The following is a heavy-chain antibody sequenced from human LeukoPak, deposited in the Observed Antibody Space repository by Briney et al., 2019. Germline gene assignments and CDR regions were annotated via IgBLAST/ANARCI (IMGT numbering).Heavy chain of an antibody. J-gene: IGHJ4*02. CDR1: GGTFSSYA. V-gene: IGHV1-69*05. CDR2: IIPIFGTA. D-gene: IGHD3-10*01. CDR3: ARYYYGSGSLDY. Sequence: SVKVSCKASGGTFSSYAISWVRQAPGQGLEWMGGIIPIFGTASYAQKFQGRVTITTDESTSTAYMELSSLRSEDTAVYYCARYYYGSGSLDYWGQGTLVTVSP.